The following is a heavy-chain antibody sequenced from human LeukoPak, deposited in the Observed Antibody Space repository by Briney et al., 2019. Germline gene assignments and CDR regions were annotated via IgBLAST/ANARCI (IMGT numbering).Heavy chain of an antibody. Sequence: GGSLRLFCAASGFSLSNSAMNWVRQAPGKGLEWLSLIVASSGSTFYADSVKGRFTISRDNSKNTLYLQMHSLRADDTAVYYCAKGAYDYIEMGYFDYWGQGTLVTVSS. CDR1: GFSLSNSA. CDR3: AKGAYDYIEMGYFDY. J-gene: IGHJ4*02. CDR2: IVASSGST. V-gene: IGHV3-23*01. D-gene: IGHD5-12*01.